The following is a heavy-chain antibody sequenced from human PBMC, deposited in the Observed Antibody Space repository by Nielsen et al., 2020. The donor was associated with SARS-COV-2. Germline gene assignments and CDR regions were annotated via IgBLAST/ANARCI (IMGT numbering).Heavy chain of an antibody. CDR3: ASRLYYYDSSGYPLD. CDR2: IYYSGST. Sequence: GSLRLSCTVSGGPISSSSYYWGWIRQPPGRGLEWIGSIYYSGSTYYNPSLKSRVTISVDTSKNQFSLKLSSVTAADTAVYYCASRLYYYDSSGYPLDWGQGTLVTVSS. J-gene: IGHJ4*02. V-gene: IGHV4-39*01. D-gene: IGHD3-22*01. CDR1: GGPISSSSYY.